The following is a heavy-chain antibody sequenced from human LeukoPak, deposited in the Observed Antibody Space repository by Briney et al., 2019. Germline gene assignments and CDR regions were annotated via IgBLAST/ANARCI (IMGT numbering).Heavy chain of an antibody. CDR2: ISYDGSNK. J-gene: IGHJ4*02. Sequence: GGSLRLSCAASGFTFSSYGMHWVRQAPGKGLEWVAVISYDGSNKYYADSVKGRFTISRDNSKSTLYLQMNSLRAEDTAVYYCAKGGSRYCSSTSCRYFDYWGQGTLVTVSS. V-gene: IGHV3-30*18. D-gene: IGHD2-2*01. CDR1: GFTFSSYG. CDR3: AKGGSRYCSSTSCRYFDY.